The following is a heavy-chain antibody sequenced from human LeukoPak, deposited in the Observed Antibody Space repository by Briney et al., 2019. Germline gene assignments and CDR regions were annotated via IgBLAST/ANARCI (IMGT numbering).Heavy chain of an antibody. CDR1: GFTFSSYS. D-gene: IGHD2-8*01. J-gene: IGHJ5*02. CDR2: ISSSSSYI. V-gene: IGHV3-21*01. Sequence: GGSLRLSCAASGFTFSSYSMNWVRQAPGKGLEWVSSISSSSSYIYYADSVKSRFTISRDNAKNSLYLQMNSLRAEDTAVYYCARGLNPMVYATSSGFDPWGQGTLVTVSS. CDR3: ARGLNPMVYATSSGFDP.